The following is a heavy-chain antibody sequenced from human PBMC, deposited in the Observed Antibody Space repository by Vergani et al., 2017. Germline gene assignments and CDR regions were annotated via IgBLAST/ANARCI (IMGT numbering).Heavy chain of an antibody. J-gene: IGHJ3*02. CDR3: ARQGGSYPDAFDI. CDR2: ISSNGGST. V-gene: IGHV3-64*01. CDR1: GFTFSSYA. D-gene: IGHD1-26*01. Sequence: EVQLVESGGGLVQPGGSLRLSCAASGFTFSSYAMHWVRQAPGKGLEYVSAISSNGGSTYYANSVKGRFTISRDNSKNSLYLQMNSLRADDTAVYYCARQGGSYPDAFDIWGQGTMVTVSA.